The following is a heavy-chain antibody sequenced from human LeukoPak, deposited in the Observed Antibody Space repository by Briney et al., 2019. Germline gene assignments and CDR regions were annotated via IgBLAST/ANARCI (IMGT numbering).Heavy chain of an antibody. CDR3: TTDGRLAYYDSSGYSPDSKYYFDS. V-gene: IGHV3-15*01. CDR2: IKSKTDGGTT. Sequence: PGGSLRLSCAASGFTFSNAWMSWVRQAPGKGLEWVGRIKSKTDGGTTDYAAPVKGRFTISRDDSKNTLYLQMNSLKTEDTAVYYCTTDGRLAYYDSSGYSPDSKYYFDSWGQGTLVTVSS. J-gene: IGHJ4*02. CDR1: GFTFSNAW. D-gene: IGHD3-22*01.